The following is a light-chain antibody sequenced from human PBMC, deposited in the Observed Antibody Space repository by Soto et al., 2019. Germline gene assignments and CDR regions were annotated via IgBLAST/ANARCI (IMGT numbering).Light chain of an antibody. CDR3: QQYNDWPPT. Sequence: EIVLTQSPATLSSFPGDRVTLSCRASQYINTRLAWYQHRPGQAPRLLLYQTSIRAAGIPARFSGRGSGTEFTLTISSLESEDFAVYYCQQYNDWPPTFGQGTTVDIK. CDR2: QTS. CDR1: QYINTR. V-gene: IGKV3D-15*01. J-gene: IGKJ1*01.